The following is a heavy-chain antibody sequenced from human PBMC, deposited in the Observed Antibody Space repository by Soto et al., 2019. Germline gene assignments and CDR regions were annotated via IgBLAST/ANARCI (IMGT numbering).Heavy chain of an antibody. CDR3: AKRDYGDYAPYWYFDL. D-gene: IGHD4-17*01. V-gene: IGHV3-23*01. J-gene: IGHJ2*01. CDR2: ISGSGGST. CDR1: GFTFSSYA. Sequence: EVQLLESGGGLVQPGGSLRLSCAASGFTFSSYAMSWVRQAPGKGLEWVSAISGSGGSTYYADSVKGRFTISRDNSKNTLYLQMNSLRAEDTAVYYCAKRDYGDYAPYWYFDLWGRGTLVTGSS.